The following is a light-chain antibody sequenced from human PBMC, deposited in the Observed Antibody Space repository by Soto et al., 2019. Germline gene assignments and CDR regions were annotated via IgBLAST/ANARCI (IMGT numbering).Light chain of an antibody. V-gene: IGKV3-15*01. CDR2: GAS. CDR1: QSVSSN. J-gene: IGKJ1*01. CDR3: QQYNNWWT. Sequence: EIVMTQSPAXLXXXXGXXXTXXCRATQSVSSNLAWYQQKPGQAPRLLIYGASTRATGIPARFSGSGSGTEFTLTISSLQSEDFALYYCQQYNNWWTFGQGTKVDIK.